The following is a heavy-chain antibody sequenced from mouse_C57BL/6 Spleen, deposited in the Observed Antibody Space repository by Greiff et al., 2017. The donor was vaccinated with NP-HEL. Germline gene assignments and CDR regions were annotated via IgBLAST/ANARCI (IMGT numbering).Heavy chain of an antibody. CDR1: GYTFTDYY. D-gene: IGHD2-1*01. CDR3: ARGNYGAAMDY. CDR2: INPYNGGT. J-gene: IGHJ4*01. V-gene: IGHV1-19*01. Sequence: EVQGVESGPVLVKPGASVKMSCKASGYTFTDYYMNWVKQSHGKSLEWIGVINPYNGGTSYNQKFKGKATLTVDQSSSTAYMELNSLTSEDSAVYYCARGNYGAAMDYWGQGTSVTVSS.